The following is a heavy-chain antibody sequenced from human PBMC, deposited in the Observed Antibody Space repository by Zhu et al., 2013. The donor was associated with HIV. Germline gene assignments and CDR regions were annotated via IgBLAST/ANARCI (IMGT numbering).Heavy chain of an antibody. CDR2: IIPIFGIA. CDR3: ASAEIVGATDYNWFDP. CDR1: GGTFSSYA. D-gene: IGHD1-26*01. V-gene: IGHV1-69*17. Sequence: QVQLVQSGAEVKKPGSSVKVSCKASGGTFSSYAISWVRQAPGQGLEWMGGIIPIFGIANYAQKFQGRVTITADKSTSTAYMELSSLRSEDTAVYYCASAEIVGATDYNWFDPWGQGTLVHRLL. J-gene: IGHJ5*02.